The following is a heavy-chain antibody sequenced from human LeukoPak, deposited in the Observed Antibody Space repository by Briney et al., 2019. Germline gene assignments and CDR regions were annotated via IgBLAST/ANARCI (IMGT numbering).Heavy chain of an antibody. CDR1: GFTFSSYG. CDR2: IRNDGSDK. Sequence: GGSLRLSCAASGFTFSSYGMHWVRQAPGKGLEWVAFIRNDGSDKYYADSMKGRFTISRDNSKNTLYLQMNSLRAEDTAMYYCAATTVVTYWPDYWGQGTLVTVSS. V-gene: IGHV3-30*02. D-gene: IGHD4-23*01. CDR3: AATTVVTYWPDY. J-gene: IGHJ4*02.